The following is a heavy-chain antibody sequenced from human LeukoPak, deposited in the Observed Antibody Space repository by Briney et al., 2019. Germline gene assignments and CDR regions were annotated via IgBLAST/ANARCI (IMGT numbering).Heavy chain of an antibody. Sequence: PSETLSLTCTVSDYSVSSDYYWGWIRQPPGKGLEWIGNMYHSGSTYYNPSLKSRVTISVDTSKNQFSLKLTSVTAADTAVYYCARAVRDFWRGYYGFDYWGQGTLVTVSS. CDR3: ARAVRDFWRGYYGFDY. CDR1: DYSVSSDYY. V-gene: IGHV4-38-2*02. CDR2: MYHSGST. J-gene: IGHJ4*02. D-gene: IGHD3-3*01.